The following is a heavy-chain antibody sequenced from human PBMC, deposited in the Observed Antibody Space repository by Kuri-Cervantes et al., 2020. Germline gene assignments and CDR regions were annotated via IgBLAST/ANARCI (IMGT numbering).Heavy chain of an antibody. CDR2: ISAYNGNT. Sequence: ASVKVFCKASGYTFTSYGISWVRQAPGQGLEWMGWISAYNGNTNYAQKLQGRVTVTTDTSTSTAYMELRSLRSDDTAVYYCARGMGENYYDSSGYYDYWGQGTLVTVSS. J-gene: IGHJ4*02. CDR3: ARGMGENYYDSSGYYDY. D-gene: IGHD3-22*01. V-gene: IGHV1-18*01. CDR1: GYTFTSYG.